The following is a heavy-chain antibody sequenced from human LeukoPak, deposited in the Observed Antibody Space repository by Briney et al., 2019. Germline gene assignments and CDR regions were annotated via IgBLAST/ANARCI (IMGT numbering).Heavy chain of an antibody. D-gene: IGHD2-2*01. CDR2: IWYDASNK. CDR1: GFIFSSYG. V-gene: IGHV3-30*02. J-gene: IGHJ4*02. Sequence: PGGSLRLSCAASGFIFSSYGIHWVRQAPGKRLEWVAFIWYDASNKYYADSVKGRFTISRDNSKKTLYLQMNSLRAEDTAVYYCAKDTGEYCSSSSCYSAFDYWGQGTLVAVSS. CDR3: AKDTGEYCSSSSCYSAFDY.